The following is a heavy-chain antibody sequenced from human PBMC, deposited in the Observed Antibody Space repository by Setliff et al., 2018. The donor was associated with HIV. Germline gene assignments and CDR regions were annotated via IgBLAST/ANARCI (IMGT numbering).Heavy chain of an antibody. CDR1: GFTFSTYA. CDR3: AKQRYYDGNDGFDV. V-gene: IGHV3-23*01. Sequence: GVSLRLSCVASGFTFSTYAINWVRLPPGKGLEWVSSISGSGFAYYADSVKGRFIISRDNSKNTLFLQMDSLRAEDTALYYCAKQRYYDGNDGFDVWGQGTMVTVSS. CDR2: ISGSGFA. J-gene: IGHJ3*01. D-gene: IGHD3-3*01.